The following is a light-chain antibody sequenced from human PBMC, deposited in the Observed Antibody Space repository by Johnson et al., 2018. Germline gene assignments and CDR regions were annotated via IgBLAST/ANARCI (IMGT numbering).Light chain of an antibody. V-gene: IGLV1-51*02. Sequence: QSVLTQPPSVSAAPGQKVTISCSGSSSNIGNNYVSWYQQLPGTAPKLLIYENNKRPSGIPDRFSGSKSGTSATLGITGLQTGDEADYYCGTWGSSLSAGNGFGTGTNVTVL. CDR2: ENN. J-gene: IGLJ1*01. CDR1: SSNIGNNY. CDR3: GTWGSSLSAGNG.